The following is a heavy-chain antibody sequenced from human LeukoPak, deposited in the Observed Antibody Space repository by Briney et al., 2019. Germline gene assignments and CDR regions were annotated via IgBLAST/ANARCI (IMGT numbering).Heavy chain of an antibody. CDR1: VFTFADFA. CDR2: IRNKAHGGTI. D-gene: IGHD2-21*02. V-gene: IGHV3-49*03. J-gene: IGHJ4*02. CDR3: TITVTPRY. Sequence: SLTLSCSWCVFTFADFAMNWFRQTAGRELEWVGFIRNKAHGGTIQYAAPVKRRFLISRDDSRGVAYLQMNSLAAEDTAIYYCTITVTPRYWSQGTLVAVST.